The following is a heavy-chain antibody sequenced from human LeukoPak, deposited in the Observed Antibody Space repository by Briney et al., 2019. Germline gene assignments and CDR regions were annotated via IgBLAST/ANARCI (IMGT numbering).Heavy chain of an antibody. CDR3: AKPPDSGYDYPDY. CDR1: GLTFSSYE. V-gene: IGHV3-48*03. Sequence: TGGSLRLSCAASGLTFSSYEMNWVRQAPGKGLEWLSYISNSGGTIYYADSVKGRFTISRDNSKNTLYLQMNSLRAEDTAVYYCAKPPDSGYDYPDYWGQGTLVTVSS. D-gene: IGHD5-12*01. J-gene: IGHJ4*02. CDR2: ISNSGGTI.